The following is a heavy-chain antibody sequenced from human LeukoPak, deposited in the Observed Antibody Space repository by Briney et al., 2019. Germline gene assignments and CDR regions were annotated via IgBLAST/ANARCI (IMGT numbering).Heavy chain of an antibody. CDR3: ARGSGKLYYFDY. CDR1: GFTFSSYS. D-gene: IGHD2-15*01. V-gene: IGHV3-21*01. CDR2: ISSSSSYI. Sequence: GGSLRLSCAASGFTFSSYSMNWVRQAPGKGLEWVSSISSSSSYIYYADSVKGRFTISRDNAKNSLYLQMNSLRAEDTAVYYCARGSGKLYYFDYWGQGTLVTVSS. J-gene: IGHJ4*02.